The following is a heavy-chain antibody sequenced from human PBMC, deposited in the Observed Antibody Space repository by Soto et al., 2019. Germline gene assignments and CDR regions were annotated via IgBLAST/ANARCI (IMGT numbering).Heavy chain of an antibody. D-gene: IGHD2-2*01. Sequence: QVQLVQSGAEVKKPGASVKVSCKASGYTFTSYGISWVRQAPGQGLEWMGWISAYNGNTNYAQKLQGRVTMTTDASTSTAYMELRSLRSDDTAVYYCARVCWYPLLCGGDAFYICGQGTMVTVSS. V-gene: IGHV1-18*01. CDR2: ISAYNGNT. CDR3: ARVCWYPLLCGGDAFYI. J-gene: IGHJ3*02. CDR1: GYTFTSYG.